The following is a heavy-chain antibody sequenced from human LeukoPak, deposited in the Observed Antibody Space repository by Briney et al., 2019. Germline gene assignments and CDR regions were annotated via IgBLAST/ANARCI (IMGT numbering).Heavy chain of an antibody. V-gene: IGHV4-39*07. CDR3: ARVGDQNYYDSSGYYL. CDR2: IYYSGST. D-gene: IGHD3-22*01. CDR1: GGSISSSSYY. J-gene: IGHJ5*02. Sequence: SETLSLTCTVSGGSISSSSYYWGWIRQPPGKGLEWIGSIYYSGSTYYNPSLKSRVTISVDRSKNQFSLKLSSVTAADTAVYYCARVGDQNYYDSSGYYLWGQGTLVTVSS.